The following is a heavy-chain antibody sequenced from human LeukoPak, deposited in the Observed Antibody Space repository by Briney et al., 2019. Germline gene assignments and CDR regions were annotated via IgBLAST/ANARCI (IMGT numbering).Heavy chain of an antibody. CDR3: AKDADYYDSSGYSNWFDP. CDR1: GFTFSSYG. CDR2: IRYDGSNK. V-gene: IGHV3-30*02. D-gene: IGHD3-22*01. J-gene: IGHJ5*02. Sequence: GGSLRLSCAASGFTFSSYGMHWVRQAPGKGLEWVAFIRYDGSNKYYADSVKGRFTISRDNSKNTLYLQMNGLRAEDTAVYYCAKDADYYDSSGYSNWFDPWGQGTLVTVSS.